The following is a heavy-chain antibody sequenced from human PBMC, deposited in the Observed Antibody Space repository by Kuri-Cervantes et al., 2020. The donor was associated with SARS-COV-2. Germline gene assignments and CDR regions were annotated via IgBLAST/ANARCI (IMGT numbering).Heavy chain of an antibody. D-gene: IGHD3-10*01. Sequence: SETLSLTCTVSGGSISSSSYYWGWIRQPPGKGLEWIGSINYSGSTYYNPSLKSRVTISVDTSKNQFSLKLSSVTAADTAVYYCARSWEDYYGSGSYPTFDYWGQGTLVTVSS. J-gene: IGHJ4*02. CDR2: INYSGST. CDR3: ARSWEDYYGSGSYPTFDY. V-gene: IGHV4-39*01. CDR1: GGSISSSSYY.